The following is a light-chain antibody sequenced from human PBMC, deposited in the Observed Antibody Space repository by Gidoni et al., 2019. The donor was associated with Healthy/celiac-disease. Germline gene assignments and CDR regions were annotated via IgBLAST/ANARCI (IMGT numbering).Light chain of an antibody. V-gene: IGKV3-11*01. CDR2: DAS. CDR1: QSVSSY. Sequence: EIVLTQSPATLSLSPGERATLSCRASQSVSSYLAWYQQKPGQAPRLLIYDASNRATSIPARFSGGGSGTDFTLTISSLEPEDFAVYYCQQRSNWPPVYTFGQGTKLEIK. CDR3: QQRSNWPPVYT. J-gene: IGKJ2*01.